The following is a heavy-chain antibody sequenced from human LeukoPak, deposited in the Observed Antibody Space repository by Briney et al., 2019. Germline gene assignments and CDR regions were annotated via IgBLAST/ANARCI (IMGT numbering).Heavy chain of an antibody. CDR3: ARPQGATAMVALDI. V-gene: IGHV4-38-2*01. Sequence: SETLSLTCAVSGYSISSGYYKGWIRQPPGKGLEWIGSIYHSGRTFYNPPLKSRVTISADTSKNQFSLTLTSVNAADTAVYYCARPQGATAMVALDIWGPGTMVTVSS. CDR1: GYSISSGYY. CDR2: IYHSGRT. J-gene: IGHJ3*02. D-gene: IGHD2-2*01.